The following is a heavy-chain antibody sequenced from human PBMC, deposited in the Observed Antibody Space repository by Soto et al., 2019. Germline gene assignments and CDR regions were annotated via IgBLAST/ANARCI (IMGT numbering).Heavy chain of an antibody. J-gene: IGHJ4*02. CDR1: GGSISSGDHY. CDR3: ARVADCSGGRCYFSVDY. D-gene: IGHD2-15*01. Sequence: TSETLSLTCTVSGGSISSGDHYWSWIRQPPGKGLEWIGYIYYSGSTYYNPSLKSRVTISVDTSKNQFSLKLSSVTAADTAVYYCARVADCSGGRCYFSVDYWGQGTLVTVSS. CDR2: IYYSGST. V-gene: IGHV4-30-4*01.